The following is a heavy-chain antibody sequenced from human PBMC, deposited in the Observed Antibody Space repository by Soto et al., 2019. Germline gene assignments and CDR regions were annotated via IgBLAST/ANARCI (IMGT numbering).Heavy chain of an antibody. V-gene: IGHV4-34*01. J-gene: IGHJ6*03. CDR3: ARGRDSSYYYYYMDG. CDR1: GGSFSGYY. CDR2: INHNGST. D-gene: IGHD6-6*01. Sequence: SETLSLTCAVYGGSFSGYYWSWIRQPPGKGLEWIGEINHNGSTNYNPSLKIRVTISIDTSKNQFSMKLSSVTAADTAVYDCARGRDSSYYYYYMDGWGKGTTVTVSS.